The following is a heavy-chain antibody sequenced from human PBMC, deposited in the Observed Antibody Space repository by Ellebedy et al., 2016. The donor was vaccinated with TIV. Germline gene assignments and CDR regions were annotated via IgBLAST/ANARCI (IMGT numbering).Heavy chain of an antibody. Sequence: AASVKVSCKASGYTFTDSYLHWVRQAPGQGLQWMGWINPSGGGTRYAQKFQGRVTMTRDTSIRTAYMELTGLQSDDTAVFFCARGRPITTAATPPFDVWGQGTVVTVSS. J-gene: IGHJ3*01. CDR2: INPSGGGT. CDR1: GYTFTDSY. V-gene: IGHV1-2*02. CDR3: ARGRPITTAATPPFDV. D-gene: IGHD1-14*01.